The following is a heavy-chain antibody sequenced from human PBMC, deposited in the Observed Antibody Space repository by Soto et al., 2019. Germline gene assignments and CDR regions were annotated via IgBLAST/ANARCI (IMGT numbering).Heavy chain of an antibody. CDR2: INHSGST. CDR3: ARGSSLWFGDRYYFDY. D-gene: IGHD3-10*01. Sequence: PSETLSLTCAVYCGSFSGYYWSWIRQPPGKGLEWIGEINHSGSTNYNPSLKSRVTISVDTSKNQFSLKLSSVTAADTAVYYCARGSSLWFGDRYYFDYWGQGTLVTVSS. V-gene: IGHV4-34*01. J-gene: IGHJ4*02. CDR1: CGSFSGYY.